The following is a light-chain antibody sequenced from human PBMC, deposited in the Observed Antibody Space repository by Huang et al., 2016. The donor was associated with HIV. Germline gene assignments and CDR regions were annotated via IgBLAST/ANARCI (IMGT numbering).Light chain of an antibody. CDR2: KAS. CDR1: QSISSW. J-gene: IGKJ1*01. Sequence: DIQMTQSPSTLSASVGDRVTITCRASQSISSWLAWYQQKTGKAPKRLIYKASNLESGVPSRFSGSGSGTEFTLTISSLQPDDFATYYCQQYNSFGRTFGQGTKVEVK. CDR3: QQYNSFGRT. V-gene: IGKV1-5*03.